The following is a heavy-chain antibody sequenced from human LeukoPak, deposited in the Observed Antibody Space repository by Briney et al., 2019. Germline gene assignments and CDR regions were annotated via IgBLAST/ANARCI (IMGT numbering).Heavy chain of an antibody. Sequence: PGGSLRLSCAASGFTFSSYWMSWVRQAPRKGLEWVASIKQDGSEKTYVDSVKGRFTVSRDNAENSLFLQMDSLRAEDTAFYYCVVTTRSKSFDYWGQGTLVTVSS. CDR1: GFTFSSYW. CDR3: VVTTRSKSFDY. CDR2: IKQDGSEK. J-gene: IGHJ4*02. V-gene: IGHV3-7*01. D-gene: IGHD1-1*01.